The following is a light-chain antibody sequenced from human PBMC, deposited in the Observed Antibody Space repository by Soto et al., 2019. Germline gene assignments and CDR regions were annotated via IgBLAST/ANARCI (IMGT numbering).Light chain of an antibody. CDR2: SIN. V-gene: IGLV8-61*01. CDR3: ALFMGSGISV. Sequence: QTVVTQEPSLSVSPGGTITLTCGLPSVSVSTAYYPSWYQQTPGQPPRTLIYSINSRSSGVPERFSGSLLGNKAALTITGAQADDEGDYYCALFMGSGISVFGGGTQLTVL. CDR1: SVSVSTAYY. J-gene: IGLJ7*01.